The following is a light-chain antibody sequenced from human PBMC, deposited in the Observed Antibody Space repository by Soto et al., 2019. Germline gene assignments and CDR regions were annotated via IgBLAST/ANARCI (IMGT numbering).Light chain of an antibody. J-gene: IGKJ1*01. V-gene: IGKV1-17*01. CDR3: QHYNSYSEA. CDR1: QGIRND. Sequence: DIQMTQSPASLSASFGDRVTITWRASQGIRNDLGWYQQKPGKAPKRLIYKASTLKSGVPSRFSGSGSGTEFTLTISSLQPDDFATYYCQHYNSYSEAFGQGTKVDIK. CDR2: KAS.